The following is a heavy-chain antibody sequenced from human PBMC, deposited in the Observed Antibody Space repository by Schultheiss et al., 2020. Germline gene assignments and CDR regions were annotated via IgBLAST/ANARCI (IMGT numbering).Heavy chain of an antibody. J-gene: IGHJ3*02. CDR2: IYYSGST. CDR3: ARLPWACCGGDCYSDDAFDI. V-gene: IGHV4-39*01. CDR1: GGSISSSSYY. D-gene: IGHD2-21*02. Sequence: SETLSLTCTVSGGSISSSSYYWGWIRQPPGKGLEWIGSIYYSGSTYYNPSLKSRVTISVDTSKNQFSLKLSSVTAADTAVYYCARLPWACCGGDCYSDDAFDIWGQGTMVTVSS.